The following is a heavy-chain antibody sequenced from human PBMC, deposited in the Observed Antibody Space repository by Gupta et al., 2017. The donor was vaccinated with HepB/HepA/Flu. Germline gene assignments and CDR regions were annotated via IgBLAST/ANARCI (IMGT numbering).Heavy chain of an antibody. V-gene: IGHV2-5*02. D-gene: IGHD2-15*01. CDR2: IYWDDDK. J-gene: IGHJ4*02. Sequence: QITLTESGPTLVKPTQTLTLTCTLSGFSLSTSGVGVGWIRQPPGKALEWLALIYWDDDKRYSPSLKSRLTVSKDTSKNQVVLTVTNMDPVDTATYYCAHITTVVTAFDYWGQGTLVSVSS. CDR1: GFSLSTSGVG. CDR3: AHITTVVTAFDY.